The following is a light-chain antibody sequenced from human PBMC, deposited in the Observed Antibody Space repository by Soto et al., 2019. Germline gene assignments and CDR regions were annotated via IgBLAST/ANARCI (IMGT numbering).Light chain of an antibody. CDR1: QSISSW. CDR3: QHYSSYSST. J-gene: IGKJ1*01. Sequence: DIQITQSPSPLSASVGDRVTIPFRASQSISSWLAWYQQKPGKAPKLLIYDASILESGVPSRFSGSGSGTEFTLTISSLQPDDFAAYYCQHYSSYSSTFGQGTKVDIK. CDR2: DAS. V-gene: IGKV1-5*01.